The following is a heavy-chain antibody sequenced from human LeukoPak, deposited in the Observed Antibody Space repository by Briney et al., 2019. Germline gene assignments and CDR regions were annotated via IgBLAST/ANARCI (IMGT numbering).Heavy chain of an antibody. CDR1: GFTLSSYG. CDR2: ISGSGGST. D-gene: IGHD3-22*01. V-gene: IGHV3-23*01. Sequence: PGGSLRLSCAASGFTLSSYGMSWVRQAPAKGLEGVSAISGSGGSTYYADYVKGRFTISRDNSKNTLYLQMSSLRAEDTAVDYCAKVVAGYNDTSVGAFDIWGQGTMVTVSS. J-gene: IGHJ3*02. CDR3: AKVVAGYNDTSVGAFDI.